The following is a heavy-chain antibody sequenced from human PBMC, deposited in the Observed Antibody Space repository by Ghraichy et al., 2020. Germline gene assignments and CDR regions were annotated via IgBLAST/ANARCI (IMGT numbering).Heavy chain of an antibody. D-gene: IGHD4-17*01. J-gene: IGHJ3*01. CDR3: ARTFFTTLTTSPRFENALDV. CDR2: INAGSGNT. CDR1: GYTFTYYT. Sequence: APVKVSCKASGYTFTYYTIHWVRQAPGQRLESMGWINAGSGNTKKSQKFQGRITFTRDTSASTAYMDLSSLRSEDTAVYFCARTFFTTLTTSPRFENALDVWGQGTMVIVSA. V-gene: IGHV1-3*01.